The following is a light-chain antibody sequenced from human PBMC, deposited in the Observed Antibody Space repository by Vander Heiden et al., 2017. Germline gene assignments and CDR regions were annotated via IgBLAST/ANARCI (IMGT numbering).Light chain of an antibody. CDR2: GAS. Sequence: EIVLTQSPGTLSLSPGERATLSCRASQSVSSSYLAWYQQKPGQAPRLLIYGASSRATGIPDRFSGSGSGTDFTLTISGLEPEDFAVYYCQQYGSSLTWTFGQGTKVEIK. V-gene: IGKV3-20*01. CDR1: QSVSSSY. CDR3: QQYGSSLTWT. J-gene: IGKJ1*01.